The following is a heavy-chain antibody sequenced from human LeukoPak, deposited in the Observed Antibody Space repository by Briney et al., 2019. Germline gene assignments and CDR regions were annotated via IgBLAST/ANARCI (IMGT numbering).Heavy chain of an antibody. J-gene: IGHJ4*02. CDR2: IYYSGST. Sequence: PSETLSLTCTVSGGSISSYYWSWIRQPPGKGLEWIGYIYYSGSTNYNPSLKSRVTISVDTSKNQFSLKLSSVTAADTAVYYCARALVPYYLDYWGQGTLVTVSS. CDR3: ARALVPYYLDY. CDR1: GGSISSYY. D-gene: IGHD2-2*01. V-gene: IGHV4-59*01.